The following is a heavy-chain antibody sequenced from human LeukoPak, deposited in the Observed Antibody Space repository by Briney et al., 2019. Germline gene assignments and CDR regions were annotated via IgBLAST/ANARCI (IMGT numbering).Heavy chain of an antibody. CDR3: AGDAPSGKADSSGFPSVY. D-gene: IGHD3-22*01. J-gene: IGHJ4*02. CDR2: ISSSSSYI. Sequence: GGSLRLSCAASGFTFSSYSMNWVRQAPGKGLEWVSSISSSSSYIYYADSVKGRFTISRDNAKNSLYLQMNSLRAEDTAVYYCAGDAPSGKADSSGFPSVYWGQGTLVTVSS. V-gene: IGHV3-21*01. CDR1: GFTFSSYS.